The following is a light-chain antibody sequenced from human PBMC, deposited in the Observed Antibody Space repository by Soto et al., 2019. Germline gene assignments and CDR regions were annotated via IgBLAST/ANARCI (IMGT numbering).Light chain of an antibody. CDR3: QQYDNLLPIT. J-gene: IGKJ5*01. CDR2: DAS. CDR1: QDIDKN. Sequence: IQLTQSPSSLSASVGDRVTITCQASQDIDKNLNWYQQKPGKAPKLLIYDASSLQTGVPSRFSGSGSATDFTFTIRSLQPEDIATYYGQQYDNLLPITFGQGTRLEIK. V-gene: IGKV1-33*01.